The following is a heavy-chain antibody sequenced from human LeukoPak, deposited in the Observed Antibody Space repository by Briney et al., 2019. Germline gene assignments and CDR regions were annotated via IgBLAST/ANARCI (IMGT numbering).Heavy chain of an antibody. CDR2: ISAYNGNT. CDR1: GYTFTSYG. V-gene: IGHV1-18*01. Sequence: VSVKVSCKASGYTFTSYGISWVRQAPGQGLEWMGWISAYNGNTNYAQKLQGRVTMTTDTSTSTAYMELRSLRSDDTAVYYCARRGYSYGANDYWGQGALVTVSS. D-gene: IGHD5-18*01. J-gene: IGHJ4*02. CDR3: ARRGYSYGANDY.